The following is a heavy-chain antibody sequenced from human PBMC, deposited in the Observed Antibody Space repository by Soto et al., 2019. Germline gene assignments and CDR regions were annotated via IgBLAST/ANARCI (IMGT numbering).Heavy chain of an antibody. Sequence: QVQLQESGPGLVKPSQTLSLTCTVSGGSISSGGYYWSWIRQHPGKGLEWIGYIYYSGSTYYNPSLKRRVTISVDTSKNQFSLKRSSVTAADTAVYYCARELRFGEDYYGMDVWGQGTTVTVSS. CDR3: ARELRFGEDYYGMDV. CDR2: IYYSGST. D-gene: IGHD3-10*01. J-gene: IGHJ6*02. CDR1: GGSISSGGYY. V-gene: IGHV4-31*03.